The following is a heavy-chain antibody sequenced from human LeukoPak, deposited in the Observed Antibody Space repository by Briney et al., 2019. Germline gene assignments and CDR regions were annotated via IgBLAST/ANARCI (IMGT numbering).Heavy chain of an antibody. D-gene: IGHD3-22*01. J-gene: IGHJ4*02. CDR2: ISGSGGTT. V-gene: IGHV3-23*01. CDR3: AKRGVVIRVILVGFHKEAYYFDS. Sequence: QPGGSLRLSCAVSGITLSNYGMSWVRQAPGKGLEWVAGISGSGGTTKYADSVKGRFTTSRDSPKNTLYLQMNSLRAEDTAVYFCAKRGVVIRVILVGFHKEAYYFDSWGQGALVTVSS. CDR1: GITLSNYG.